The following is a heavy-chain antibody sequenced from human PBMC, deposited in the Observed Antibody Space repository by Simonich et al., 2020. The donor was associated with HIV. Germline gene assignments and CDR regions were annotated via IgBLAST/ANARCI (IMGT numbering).Heavy chain of an antibody. Sequence: QVQLVQSGAEVKKPGASVKVSCKASGYTFTGYYMHWVRQAPGQGLEGMGWVNPNRGGTNSAQKFQGRGTMTRETSISTAYMERSRLRSDDTAVYYCARILPIKIIDSDAFDIWGQGTMVTVSS. CDR1: GYTFTGYY. CDR2: VNPNRGGT. CDR3: ARILPIKIIDSDAFDI. V-gene: IGHV1-2*02. J-gene: IGHJ3*02.